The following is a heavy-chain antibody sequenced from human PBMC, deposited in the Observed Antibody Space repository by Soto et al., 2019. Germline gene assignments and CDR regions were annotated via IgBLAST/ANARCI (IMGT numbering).Heavy chain of an antibody. D-gene: IGHD3-3*01. CDR1: GGTFSSYA. J-gene: IGHJ6*02. V-gene: IGHV1-69*12. CDR3: ARGSELRFLEPPLNYGMDV. CDR2: IIPIFGTA. Sequence: QVQLVQSGAEVKKPGSSVKVSCKASGGTFSSYAISWVRQAPGQGLEWMGGIIPIFGTANYAQKFQGRVTITADEXXSXAXXELSSLRSEDTAVYYCARGSELRFLEPPLNYGMDVWGQGTTVTVSS.